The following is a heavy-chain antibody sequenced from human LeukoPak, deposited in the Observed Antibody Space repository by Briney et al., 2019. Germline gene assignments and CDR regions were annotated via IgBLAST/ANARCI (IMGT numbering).Heavy chain of an antibody. CDR3: ARAVWGESYGDYVPYFDY. D-gene: IGHD4-17*01. CDR2: IYYSGST. J-gene: IGHJ4*02. CDR1: GGSVSSGSYY. V-gene: IGHV4-61*01. Sequence: SETLSLTCTVSGGSVSSGSYYWSWIRQPPGKGLEWIGYIYYSGSTNYNPSLKSRVTISVDTSKNQFSLKLSSVTAADTAVYYCARAVWGESYGDYVPYFDYWGQGTLVTVSS.